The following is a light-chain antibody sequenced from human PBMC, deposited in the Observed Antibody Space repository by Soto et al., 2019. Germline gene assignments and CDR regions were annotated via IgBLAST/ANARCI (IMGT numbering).Light chain of an antibody. CDR2: GAS. CDR1: QSVSST. J-gene: IGKJ1*01. CDR3: QQYNNWPRT. V-gene: IGKV3-15*01. Sequence: EIVMTQSPATLSVSLGERATLSCRASQSVSSTLGWYQQKPGQAPRLLIYGASTRATGIPARFSGSGSGTDFTLTISSLQSVDFAVYYCQQYNNWPRTFGQGTRVEIK.